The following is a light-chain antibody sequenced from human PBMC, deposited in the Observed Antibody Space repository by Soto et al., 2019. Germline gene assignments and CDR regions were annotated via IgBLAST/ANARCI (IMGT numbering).Light chain of an antibody. CDR1: QSVSND. Sequence: EIGLTQSPSSLSVPNGESATITCRASQSVSNDLAWYQHQPGQAPRLLIYGASTTATGIPARFSGSGSGTEFTLTIDSLQSEDFAVYYCLHYTDWPRWTFGQGTKVDIK. CDR2: GAS. CDR3: LHYTDWPRWT. J-gene: IGKJ1*01. V-gene: IGKV3-15*01.